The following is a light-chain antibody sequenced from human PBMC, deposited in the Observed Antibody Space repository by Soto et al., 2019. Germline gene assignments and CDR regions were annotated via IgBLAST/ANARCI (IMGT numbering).Light chain of an antibody. Sequence: SQSPSTLSASVGDRVTITCRASQSVSSSQLAWYQQKPGQAPRLLIYAASNRATGIPARFSGSGSGTDFTLTISRLESEEFAVYYCQHYGSSPGLTVGGGTKVDIK. V-gene: IGKV3-20*01. CDR2: AAS. CDR1: QSVSSSQ. J-gene: IGKJ4*01. CDR3: QHYGSSPGLT.